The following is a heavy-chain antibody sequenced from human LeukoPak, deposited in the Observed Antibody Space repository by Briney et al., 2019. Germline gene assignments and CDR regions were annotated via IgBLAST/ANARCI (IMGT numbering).Heavy chain of an antibody. J-gene: IGHJ6*03. CDR3: ARGAVGALHYYYYYYMDV. D-gene: IGHD1-26*01. CDR2: ISPNSGGT. V-gene: IGHV1-2*02. Sequence: GASVKVSCKASGYTFTGYYMHWVRQAPGQGLEWMGWISPNSGGTNYAQKFQGRVTMTRDTSISTAYMELSRLRSDDTAVYYCARGAVGALHYYYYYYMDVWGKGTTVTVSS. CDR1: GYTFTGYY.